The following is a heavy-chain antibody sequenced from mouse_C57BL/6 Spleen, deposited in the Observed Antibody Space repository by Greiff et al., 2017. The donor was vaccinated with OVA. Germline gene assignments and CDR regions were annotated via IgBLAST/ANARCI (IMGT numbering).Heavy chain of an antibody. CDR1: GFTFSSYA. J-gene: IGHJ2*01. CDR3: ARDRMGGYVFDY. D-gene: IGHD2-2*01. Sequence: DVKLQESGGGLVKPGGSLKLSCAASGFTFSSYAMSWVRQTPEKRLEWVATISDGGSYTYYPDNVKGRFTISRDNAKNNLYLQMSHLKSEDTAMYYCARDRMGGYVFDYWGQGTTLTVSS. CDR2: ISDGGSYT. V-gene: IGHV5-4*01.